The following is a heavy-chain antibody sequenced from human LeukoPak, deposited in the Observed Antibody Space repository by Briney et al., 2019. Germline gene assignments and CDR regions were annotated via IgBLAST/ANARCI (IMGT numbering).Heavy chain of an antibody. J-gene: IGHJ3*02. CDR3: AREGKGDAFDI. V-gene: IGHV4-59*01. Sequence: SETLSLTCTVSGGSISSYYWSWIRQPPGKGLEWFGYIYYSGSTNYNPSLKSRVTISVDTSKNQFSLKLSSVTAADTAVYYCAREGKGDAFDIWGQGTMVTVSS. CDR1: GGSISSYY. CDR2: IYYSGST.